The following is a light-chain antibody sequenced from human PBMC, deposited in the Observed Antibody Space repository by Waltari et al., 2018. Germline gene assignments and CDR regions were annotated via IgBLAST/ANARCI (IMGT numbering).Light chain of an antibody. V-gene: IGKV3-11*01. CDR2: DAP. Sequence: EIVLTPSPATLSLSPGERATLSCRASQSVSSYLACYQQKPGQAPRPLINDAPNRATGTPTRFSRSGSGTDFTLTISSLEPADLAVYYCQQRSNWPSLTFGGGTKVEIK. J-gene: IGKJ4*01. CDR1: QSVSSY. CDR3: QQRSNWPSLT.